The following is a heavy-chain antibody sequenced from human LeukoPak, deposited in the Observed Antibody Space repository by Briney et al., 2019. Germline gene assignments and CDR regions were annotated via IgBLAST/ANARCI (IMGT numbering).Heavy chain of an antibody. V-gene: IGHV4-59*08. CDR3: ARRAYGSGSFSNYWYFDL. CDR2: IFYSGST. CDR1: GGSISGYY. J-gene: IGHJ2*01. D-gene: IGHD3-10*01. Sequence: SETLSLTCTVSGGSISGYYWSWIRQPPGKGLECVGYIFYSGSTNYNPSFKSRVSISLDTSKGQFSLKLSSVTAADTAVYYCARRAYGSGSFSNYWYFDLWGRGTLVTVSS.